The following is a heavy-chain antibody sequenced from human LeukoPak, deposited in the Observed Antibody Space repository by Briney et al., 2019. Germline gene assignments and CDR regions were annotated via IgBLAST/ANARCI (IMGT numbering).Heavy chain of an antibody. D-gene: IGHD4-17*01. CDR3: ARVYGDFDAFDI. Sequence: GGSLRLSCAASGFTFSSYSMNWVRQAPGKGLEWVSSISSSSSYIYYADSVKGRFTISRDSAKNSLYLQMNSLRAEDTAVYYCARVYGDFDAFDIWGQGTMVTVSS. CDR2: ISSSSSYI. V-gene: IGHV3-21*01. J-gene: IGHJ3*02. CDR1: GFTFSSYS.